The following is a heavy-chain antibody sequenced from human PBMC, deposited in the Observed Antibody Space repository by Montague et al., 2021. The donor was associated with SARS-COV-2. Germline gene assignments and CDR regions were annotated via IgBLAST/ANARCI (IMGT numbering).Heavy chain of an antibody. V-gene: IGHV4-34*01. J-gene: IGHJ4*02. CDR1: GGSFSGYY. CDR2: INHSGST. CDR3: ARGQLWFDY. Sequence: SETLSLTCVVYGGSFSGYYWSWIRQPPGKGLEWIGEINHSGSTNYNPSLKSRVTISVDTSKNQFSLKLRSVTAADTAVYYCARGQLWFDYWGQGTLVTVSS. D-gene: IGHD5-18*01.